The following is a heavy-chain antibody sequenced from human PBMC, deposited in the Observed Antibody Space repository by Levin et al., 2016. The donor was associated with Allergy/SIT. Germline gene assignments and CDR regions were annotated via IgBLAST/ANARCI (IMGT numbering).Heavy chain of an antibody. V-gene: IGHV4-4*07. CDR2: VYSSVAT. D-gene: IGHD2-15*01. CDR1: GGSISNYW. J-gene: IGHJ5*02. Sequence: SETLSLTCTVSGGSISNYWWSWIRQPAGKGLEWIGRVYSSVATNYNPSLKSRVTMSGDTSKNQFSLRLTSVTAADTAMYYCARSPSGYCDMMSCQGGWFDPWAQGTQVIVSS. CDR3: ARSPSGYCDMMSCQGGWFDP.